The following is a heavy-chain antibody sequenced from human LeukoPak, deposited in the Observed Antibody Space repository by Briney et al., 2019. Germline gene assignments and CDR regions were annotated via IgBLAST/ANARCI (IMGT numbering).Heavy chain of an antibody. V-gene: IGHV1-2*02. CDR2: INPNSGGT. CDR3: ARVPNPDYGDYVRGFDY. D-gene: IGHD4-17*01. Sequence: APVKVSCKASGYTFTGYYMHWVRQAPGRGLEWMGWINPNSGGTNYAQKFQGRVTMTRDTSISTAYMELSRLRSDDTAVYYCARVPNPDYGDYVRGFDYWGQGTLVTVSS. J-gene: IGHJ4*02. CDR1: GYTFTGYY.